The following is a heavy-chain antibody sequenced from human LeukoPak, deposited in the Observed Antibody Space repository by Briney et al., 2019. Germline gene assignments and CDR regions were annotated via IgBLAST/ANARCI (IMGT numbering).Heavy chain of an antibody. CDR1: VYAFTAHF. V-gene: IGHV1-2*02. J-gene: IGHJ3*02. CDR3: ARGAVKFAFDM. CDR2: INPNSGGT. Sequence: ASVKVSCTASVYAFTAHFIHWVRQAPGQGLEWMGWINPNSGGTNYAQKFQGRVTMTRDTSNSTAYLELSRLKSDDTAVYSCARGAVKFAFDMWGQGTMVTVSS.